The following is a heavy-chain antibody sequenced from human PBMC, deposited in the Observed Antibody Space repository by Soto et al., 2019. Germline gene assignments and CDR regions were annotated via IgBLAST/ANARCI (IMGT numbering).Heavy chain of an antibody. CDR2: INHSGSA. CDR1: GGSFSGYY. D-gene: IGHD3-3*01. CDR3: ARRIFAHWYFDL. J-gene: IGHJ2*01. V-gene: IGHV4-34*01. Sequence: SETLSLTCAVYGGSFSGYYWSWIRQPPGKGLEWIGDINHSGSANYNPSLGSRVTMSVDTSKNQFSLNLSSVTAADTAVYYCARRIFAHWYFDLWGRGTLVTVSS.